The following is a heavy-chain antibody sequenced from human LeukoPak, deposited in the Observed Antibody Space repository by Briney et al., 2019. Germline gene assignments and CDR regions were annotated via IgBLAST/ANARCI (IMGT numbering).Heavy chain of an antibody. V-gene: IGHV3-23*01. CDR1: GFTFSSYA. Sequence: GGSLRLSCAASGFTFSSYAMSWVRQAPGKGLEWVSAISGSGGSAYYADSVKGWFTISRDNSKNTLYLQMNSLRAEDTAVYYCAKATVRGNYYYYGMDVWGKGTTVTVSS. CDR3: AKATVRGNYYYYGMDV. D-gene: IGHD3-10*01. CDR2: ISGSGGSA. J-gene: IGHJ6*04.